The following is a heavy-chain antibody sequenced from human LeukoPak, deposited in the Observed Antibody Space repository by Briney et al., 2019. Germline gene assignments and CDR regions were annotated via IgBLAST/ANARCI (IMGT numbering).Heavy chain of an antibody. V-gene: IGHV3-11*04. CDR3: ARTALYDSSGAPGDYFDY. CDR1: GFTFSNYY. CDR2: ISSSGSTI. D-gene: IGHD3-22*01. Sequence: GGSLRLSCAASGFTFSNYYMNWVRQTPGKGLEWLSYISSSGSTIYYADSVKGRFTISRDNAKNSLYLQMNSLRAEDTAVYYCARTALYDSSGAPGDYFDYWGQGTLVTVSS. J-gene: IGHJ4*02.